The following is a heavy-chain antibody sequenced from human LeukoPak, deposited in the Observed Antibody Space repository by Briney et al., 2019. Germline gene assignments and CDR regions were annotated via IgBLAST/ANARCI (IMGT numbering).Heavy chain of an antibody. J-gene: IGHJ4*02. Sequence: PSETLSLTCAVYGGSFSGYYWGWIRQSPGKGLEWIGEINHSGTTNYNPSLKSRVTISVDTSKNQLSLRLSSVTAADTAVYYCARQAGDHVDYWGQGTLVTVSS. D-gene: IGHD2-21*02. V-gene: IGHV4-34*01. CDR1: GGSFSGYY. CDR2: INHSGTT. CDR3: ARQAGDHVDY.